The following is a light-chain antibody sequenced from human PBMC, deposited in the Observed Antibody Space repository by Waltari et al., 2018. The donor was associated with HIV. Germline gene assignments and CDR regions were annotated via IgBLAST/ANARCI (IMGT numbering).Light chain of an antibody. J-gene: IGLJ2*01. CDR3: SSYAGSNNLGV. CDR1: SSDVGGYDY. V-gene: IGLV2-8*01. CDR2: EVN. Sequence: QSALPQPPSASGSPGQSVTISCPGTSSDVGGYDYVSWYQQHPGKAPKLIIYEVNKRPSGVPDRFSGSKSGNTASLTVSGLQSEDEADYYCSSYAGSNNLGVFGGGTKLTVL.